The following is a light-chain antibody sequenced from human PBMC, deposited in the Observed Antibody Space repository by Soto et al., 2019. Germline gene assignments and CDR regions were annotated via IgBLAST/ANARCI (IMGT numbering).Light chain of an antibody. Sequence: QSVLTQPPSVSGAPGQTVTISCTGSSSDVGAGFDVHWYQQLPGTAPKLLIYLNTHRPSGVPDRFSASRSGTSASLAITGLQAEDEADYYCQSYDSSLSFYVFGTGTKVTVL. CDR3: QSYDSSLSFYV. CDR1: SSDVGAGFD. J-gene: IGLJ1*01. CDR2: LNT. V-gene: IGLV1-40*01.